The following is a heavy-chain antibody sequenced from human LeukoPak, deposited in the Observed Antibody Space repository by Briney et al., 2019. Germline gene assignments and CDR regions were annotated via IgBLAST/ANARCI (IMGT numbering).Heavy chain of an antibody. Sequence: KASQTLSLTCTVSGDSISSGGYYWSWIRQHPGKGLEWIAYIFYSGSTYYNPSLKSRLTMSVDTSKNQFSLKLSSVTAADTAVYYCARHEIGPRDGYNPREFDYWGQGTLVTVSS. CDR2: IFYSGST. CDR1: GDSISSGGYY. J-gene: IGHJ4*02. V-gene: IGHV4-31*03. D-gene: IGHD5-24*01. CDR3: ARHEIGPRDGYNPREFDY.